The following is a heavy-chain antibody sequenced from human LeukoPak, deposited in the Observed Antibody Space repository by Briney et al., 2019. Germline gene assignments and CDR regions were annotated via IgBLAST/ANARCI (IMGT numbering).Heavy chain of an antibody. V-gene: IGHV4-39*01. Sequence: PSETLSLTCTVSGGSISSSSYYWGWIRQPPGKGLECIGSIYYSGSTYYNPSLKSRVTISVDTSKNQFSLKLTSVTAADTAVYNVPRHSEPYSGSYRDSWAQGTLVTVPS. CDR3: PRHSEPYSGSYRDS. CDR1: GGSISSSSYY. J-gene: IGHJ1*01. D-gene: IGHD1-26*01. CDR2: IYYSGST.